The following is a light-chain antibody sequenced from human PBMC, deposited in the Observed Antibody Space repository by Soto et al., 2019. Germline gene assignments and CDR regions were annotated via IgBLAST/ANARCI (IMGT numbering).Light chain of an antibody. CDR3: QQYNNWPLT. CDR2: GAS. Sequence: EIVMTQSPATLSVSPGERATLSCRASQSVSSNLAWYQQKPGQAPRLLNYGASPRAAGIPARFSGSGSGKEFTLTISILQSEDVAVYYCQQYNNWPLTFGGGTKVDIK. J-gene: IGKJ4*01. V-gene: IGKV3-15*01. CDR1: QSVSSN.